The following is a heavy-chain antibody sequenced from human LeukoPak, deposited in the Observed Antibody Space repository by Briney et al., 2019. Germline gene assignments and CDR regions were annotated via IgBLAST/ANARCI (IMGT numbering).Heavy chain of an antibody. CDR1: GYTFITYA. D-gene: IGHD1-26*01. J-gene: IGHJ3*02. CDR3: ARDGVVGARTSFDI. CDR2: IYTNTGNP. Sequence: GASVKVSCKASGYTFITYAMNWVRQAPGQGLEWMGWIYTNTGNPTYAQGFTGRFVFSLDTSVSTAYLQISSLKAEDTAVYYCARDGVVGARTSFDIWGQGTMVTVSS. V-gene: IGHV7-4-1*02.